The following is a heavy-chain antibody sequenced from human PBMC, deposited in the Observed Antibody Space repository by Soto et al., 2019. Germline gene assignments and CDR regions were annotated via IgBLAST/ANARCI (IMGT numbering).Heavy chain of an antibody. Sequence: EVQMLESGAGLVQPGGSLRLSCAASGFTFSSYWMHWVRQTPGKGLVWVARISSDGSRSDYAESVRGRFSISRDNAKNNLYLPIKTLRADDSGVYFCVRDHRGFLWGRGTTVTVSS. CDR2: ISSDGSRS. D-gene: IGHD2-21*01. CDR3: VRDHRGFL. V-gene: IGHV3-74*01. J-gene: IGHJ6*04. CDR1: GFTFSSYW.